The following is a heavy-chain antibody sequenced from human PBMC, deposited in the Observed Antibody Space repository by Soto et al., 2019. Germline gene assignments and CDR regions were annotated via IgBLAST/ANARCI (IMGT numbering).Heavy chain of an antibody. CDR1: GFTFSSYA. CDR2: ISYDGSNK. CDR3: ARYIVVVTATYAFDI. D-gene: IGHD2-21*02. V-gene: IGHV3-30-3*01. Sequence: QVQLVESRGGVVQPGRSLRLSCAASGFTFSSYAMHWVRQAPGKGLEWVAVISYDGSNKYYADSVKGRFTISRDNSKNTLYLQMNSLRAEDTAVYYCARYIVVVTATYAFDIWGQGTMVTVSS. J-gene: IGHJ3*02.